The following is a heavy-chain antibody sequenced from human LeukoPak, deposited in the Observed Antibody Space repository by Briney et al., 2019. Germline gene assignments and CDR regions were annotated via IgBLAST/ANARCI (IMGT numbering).Heavy chain of an antibody. V-gene: IGHV3-66*01. D-gene: IGHD2-15*01. CDR3: AREGVYCSGSSCYGY. J-gene: IGHJ4*02. CDR1: GFTVSSNY. Sequence: GGSLRLSCAASGFTVSSNYMSWVRQAPGKGLEWVSVIYSGGSTYYADSVKGRFTISRDNSKNTLYLQMNSLRAEDTAVYYCAREGVYCSGSSCYGYWGQGTLVTVSS. CDR2: IYSGGST.